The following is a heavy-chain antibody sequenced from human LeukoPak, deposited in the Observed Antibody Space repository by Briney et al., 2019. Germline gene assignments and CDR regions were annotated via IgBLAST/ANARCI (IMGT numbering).Heavy chain of an antibody. D-gene: IGHD6-13*01. J-gene: IGHJ4*02. V-gene: IGHV3-23*01. CDR2: ISGGGGST. CDR1: GLTYSSYA. Sequence: GGSLRLSCAASGLTYSSYAMTSLSQAPGKGLEWVSTISGGGGSTYYADSVKGRFTISRDNSENTLYLQMNSLRAEDPAVYYCVIDGQAAGSDRADFDFWGQGTLVTVSS. CDR3: VIDGQAAGSDRADFDF.